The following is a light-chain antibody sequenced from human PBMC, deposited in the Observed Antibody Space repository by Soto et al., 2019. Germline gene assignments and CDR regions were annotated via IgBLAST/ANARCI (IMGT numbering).Light chain of an antibody. J-gene: IGLJ2*01. CDR2: EGS. CDR1: SSDVGSYNL. Sequence: QSALTQPASVSGSPGQSITISGTRTSSDVGSYNLVSWYQQHPGKAPKLMIYEGSKRPSGVSNRFSGSKSGNTASLTISGLQAEDEADYYCCSYAGSSTVVFGGGTKLTVL. V-gene: IGLV2-23*01. CDR3: CSYAGSSTVV.